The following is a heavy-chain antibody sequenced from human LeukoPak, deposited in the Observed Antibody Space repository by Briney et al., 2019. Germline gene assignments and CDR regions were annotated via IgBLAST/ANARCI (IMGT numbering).Heavy chain of an antibody. Sequence: PGGSLRLSCAASGFTFSNAWMSWVRQAPGKGLEWVGRIKSKTDGGTTDYAAPVKGRFTISRDDSKNTLYLQMNSLKTEDTAVYYCTTLLTSMIVGYMDVWGKGTTVTVSS. CDR1: GFTFSNAW. J-gene: IGHJ6*03. D-gene: IGHD3-22*01. CDR3: TTLLTSMIVGYMDV. V-gene: IGHV3-15*01. CDR2: IKSKTDGGTT.